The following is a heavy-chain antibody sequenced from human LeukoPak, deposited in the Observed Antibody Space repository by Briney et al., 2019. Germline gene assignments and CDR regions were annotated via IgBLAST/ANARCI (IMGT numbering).Heavy chain of an antibody. V-gene: IGHV3-21*01. D-gene: IGHD6-19*01. Sequence: GGSLRLSCEVSGFTLSSYSVTWVRQAPGKGLEWVSSFRSSGRDIIYGDSVRGRFTIARDDAKNSLYLQMNSLRAEDTAVYYCARGPGIAVAPLQHWGQGTLVTVSS. CDR2: FRSSGRDI. CDR3: ARGPGIAVAPLQH. J-gene: IGHJ1*01. CDR1: GFTLSSYS.